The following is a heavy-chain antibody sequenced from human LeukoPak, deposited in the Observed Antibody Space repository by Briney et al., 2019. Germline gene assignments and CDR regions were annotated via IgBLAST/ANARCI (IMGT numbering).Heavy chain of an antibody. CDR1: GFTFSNYA. CDR3: AKDGPWWNYVVALY. Sequence: PPGGSLRLSCAASGFTFSNYAMSWVRQAPGKELEWVSAISGSGGSTYYADSVKGRFTISRDNSKNTLYLQMNSLRAEDTAVYYCAKDGPWWNYVVALYWGQGTLVTVSS. J-gene: IGHJ4*02. V-gene: IGHV3-23*01. D-gene: IGHD1-7*01. CDR2: ISGSGGST.